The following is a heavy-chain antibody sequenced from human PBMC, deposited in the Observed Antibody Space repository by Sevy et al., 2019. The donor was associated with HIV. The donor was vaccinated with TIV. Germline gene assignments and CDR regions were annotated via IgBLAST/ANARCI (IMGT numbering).Heavy chain of an antibody. CDR2: INHSGST. CDR3: ARLQIDDYSKNWFDP. Sequence: SETLSLTCAVYGGSFSGYYWSWIRQPPGKGLEWMGEINHSGSTNYNPSLKSRVTISVDTSKNQFSLKLSSVTAADTAVYYCARLQIDDYSKNWFDPWGQGTLVTVSS. J-gene: IGHJ5*02. V-gene: IGHV4-34*01. CDR1: GGSFSGYY. D-gene: IGHD4-4*01.